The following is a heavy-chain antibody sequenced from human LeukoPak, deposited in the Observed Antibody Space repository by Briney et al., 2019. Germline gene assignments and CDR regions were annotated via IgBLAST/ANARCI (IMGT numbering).Heavy chain of an antibody. CDR3: AKARAAGLRYYFDY. CDR1: GFTFSSYA. J-gene: IGHJ4*02. CDR2: ISGSGGST. Sequence: GGSLRLSCAASGFTFSSYAMRWVRQAPGKGLEWVSAISGSGGSTYYADSVKGRFTISRDNSKNTLYLQMNSLRAEDTAVYYCAKARAAGLRYYFDYWGQGTLVTVSS. D-gene: IGHD6-13*01. V-gene: IGHV3-23*01.